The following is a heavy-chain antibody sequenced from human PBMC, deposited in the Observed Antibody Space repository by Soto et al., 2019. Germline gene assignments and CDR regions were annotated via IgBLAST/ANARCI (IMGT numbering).Heavy chain of an antibody. CDR3: ARDGHYDSSGYWY. V-gene: IGHV4-38-2*02. CDR2: IYHSGST. D-gene: IGHD3-22*01. CDR1: GYSISSGYY. Sequence: HSETLSLTSAVSGYSISSGYYWGWIRQPPGKGLEWIGSIYHSGSTYYNPSLKSRVTISVDTSKNQFTLKLSSVTAADTAVYYCARDGHYDSSGYWYWGQGTLVTVSS. J-gene: IGHJ4*02.